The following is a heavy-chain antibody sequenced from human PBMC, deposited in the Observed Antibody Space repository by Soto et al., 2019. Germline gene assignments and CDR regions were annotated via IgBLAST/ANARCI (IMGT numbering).Heavy chain of an antibody. CDR3: ARPIGVCHYYYGRDV. CDR1: GFTFDDYA. CDR2: ISWNSGSI. J-gene: IGHJ6*01. Sequence: EVQLVESGGGLVQPGRSLRLSCAASGFTFDDYALHWVRQAPGKGLEWVSGISWNSGSIGYADSVKGRFTISRDNAKNSLYLQLNRLRAEDTALHSCARPIGVCHYYYGRDVWGQGTTVTVS. V-gene: IGHV3-9*01. D-gene: IGHD3-10*01.